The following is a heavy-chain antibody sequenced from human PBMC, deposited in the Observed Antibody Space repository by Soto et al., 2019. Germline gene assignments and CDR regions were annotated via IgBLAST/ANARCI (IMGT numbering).Heavy chain of an antibody. CDR1: GFTFSSYA. J-gene: IGHJ4*02. V-gene: IGHV3-30-3*01. CDR2: ISYDGSNK. Sequence: QVQLVESGGGVVQPGRSLRLSCAASGFTFSSYAMHWVRQAPGKGLEWVAVISYDGSNKYYADSVKGRFTISRDNSKNKLYLQMNSLRAEDTAVYYCARSSKGIAARPYYFDYWGQGTLVTVSS. CDR3: ARSSKGIAARPYYFDY. D-gene: IGHD6-6*01.